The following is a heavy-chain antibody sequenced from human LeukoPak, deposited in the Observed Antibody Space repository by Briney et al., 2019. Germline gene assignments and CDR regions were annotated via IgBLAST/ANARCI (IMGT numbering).Heavy chain of an antibody. Sequence: SETLSLTCTVSGGSISGYYWSWIRQPPGKGLEWIGYIYSSVNTVYNPSLKSRVTISLDTSKNQFSLKLSSVTAADTAMYYCARGLVKPSIYCSGGNCPLVYWGQGTLVTVSS. CDR3: ARGLVKPSIYCSGGNCPLVY. J-gene: IGHJ4*02. D-gene: IGHD2-15*01. V-gene: IGHV4-59*01. CDR1: GGSISGYY. CDR2: IYSSVNT.